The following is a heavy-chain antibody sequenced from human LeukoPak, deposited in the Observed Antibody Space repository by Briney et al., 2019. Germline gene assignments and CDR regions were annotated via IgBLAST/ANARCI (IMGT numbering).Heavy chain of an antibody. J-gene: IGHJ3*02. CDR1: GFTFSSYW. CDR2: IKQDGSEK. CDR3: ARGGSGSPVSAFDI. D-gene: IGHD3-10*01. Sequence: GGSLRLSCAASGFTFSSYWMSWVRQAPGKGLEWVANIKQDGSEKYYVDSVKGRFTISRDNAKNSLYLQMNSLRAEDTAVYYCARGGSGSPVSAFDIWGQGTMVTVSS. V-gene: IGHV3-7*01.